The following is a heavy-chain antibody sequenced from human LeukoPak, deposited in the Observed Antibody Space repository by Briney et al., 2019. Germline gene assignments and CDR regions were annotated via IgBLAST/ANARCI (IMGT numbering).Heavy chain of an antibody. D-gene: IGHD6-13*01. Sequence: ASVKVSCKASGYTFTSSAINWVRQAPGQGLEWMGWISAYNGNTNYAQRVQGRVTMTTDTSTSTAYMELRSLTSDDTAVYYCARWRGYSSGWSGPFDDWGQGTLVTVSS. CDR3: ARWRGYSSGWSGPFDD. CDR1: GYTFTSSA. CDR2: ISAYNGNT. J-gene: IGHJ4*02. V-gene: IGHV1-18*01.